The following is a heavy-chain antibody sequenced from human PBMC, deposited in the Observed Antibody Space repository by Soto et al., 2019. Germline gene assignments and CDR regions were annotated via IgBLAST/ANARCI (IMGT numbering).Heavy chain of an antibody. CDR1: GGSISSSSYY. CDR2: IYYSGST. CDR3: ARPEARTTNFDY. J-gene: IGHJ4*02. Sequence: QLQLQESGPGLVKPSETLSLTCTVSGGSISSSSYYWGWIRQPPGKGLEWIGSIYYSGSTYYNPFLKSRVTISVDTSKNQFSLKLSSVTAADTAVYYCARPEARTTNFDYWGQGTLVTVSS. V-gene: IGHV4-39*01. D-gene: IGHD1-1*01.